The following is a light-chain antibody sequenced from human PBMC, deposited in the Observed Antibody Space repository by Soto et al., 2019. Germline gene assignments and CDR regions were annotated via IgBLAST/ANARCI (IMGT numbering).Light chain of an antibody. CDR2: DVT. Sequence: QSVLTQPRSVSGSPGQSVAISCTGTSSDVGGYSYVSWYQQHPGKVPKLLIYDVTKRPSGVPDRFSGSKSGNTASLTISGLQAEDEADYYCCSYAGTYPVIFGGGTKVTVL. V-gene: IGLV2-11*01. J-gene: IGLJ2*01. CDR3: CSYAGTYPVI. CDR1: SSDVGGYSY.